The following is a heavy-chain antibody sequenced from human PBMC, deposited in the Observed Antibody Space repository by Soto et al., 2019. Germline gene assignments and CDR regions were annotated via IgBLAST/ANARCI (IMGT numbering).Heavy chain of an antibody. CDR2: IKSKTDGGTT. Sequence: EVQLVESGGGLVKPGGSLRLSCAASGFTFSNAWMNWVRQAPGKGLEWVGRIKSKTDGGTTDYAAPVKGRFTISRDDSKNTLYLQMNSLTTEDTAVYYCTTKGGGARGAFDIWGQGTMVTVSS. CDR1: GFTFSNAW. D-gene: IGHD1-26*01. V-gene: IGHV3-15*07. CDR3: TTKGGGARGAFDI. J-gene: IGHJ3*02.